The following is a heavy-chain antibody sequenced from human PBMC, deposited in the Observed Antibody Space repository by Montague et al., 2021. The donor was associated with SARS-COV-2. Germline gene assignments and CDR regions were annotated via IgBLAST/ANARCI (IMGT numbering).Heavy chain of an antibody. V-gene: IGHV4-34*01. Sequence: SETLSLTCGVYGGSFGDDHWSWVRQPPGKGLEWIGDIKQSGSTXXXPSXXXRVTISVDTSKNQFSLKLTSVTAADTAVYFCARGHLSVSMIVVVFTSASYYFDYWGQGALVTVSS. CDR2: IKQSGST. D-gene: IGHD3-22*01. CDR3: ARGHLSVSMIVVVFTSASYYFDY. J-gene: IGHJ4*02. CDR1: GGSFGDDH.